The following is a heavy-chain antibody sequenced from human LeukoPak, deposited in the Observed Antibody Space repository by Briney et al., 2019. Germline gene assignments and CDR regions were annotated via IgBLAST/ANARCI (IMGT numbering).Heavy chain of an antibody. J-gene: IGHJ4*02. Sequence: GGSLRLSCAASGFTFSSYAMHWVRQAPGKGLEGVAVISYDGSNKYYADSVKGRFTISRDNSKNTLYLQMNSLRAEDTAVYYCARDRQLLRGFDYWGQGPLVTVSS. CDR3: ARDRQLLRGFDY. CDR1: GFTFSSYA. D-gene: IGHD2-15*01. V-gene: IGHV3-30*04. CDR2: ISYDGSNK.